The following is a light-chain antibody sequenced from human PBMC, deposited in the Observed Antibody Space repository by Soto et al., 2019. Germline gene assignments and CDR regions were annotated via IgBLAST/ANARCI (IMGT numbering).Light chain of an antibody. Sequence: QSVLTQPPSASGTPGQRVTISCSGSSSNIGSNTVNWYQQLPGTAPKLLIYTNSQRPSGVPDRFSGSKSGTSASLAISGLQSDDEGDYYCAAWDDSLNGLYVFGTGTKLTVL. CDR3: AAWDDSLNGLYV. J-gene: IGLJ1*01. CDR1: SSNIGSNT. CDR2: TNS. V-gene: IGLV1-44*01.